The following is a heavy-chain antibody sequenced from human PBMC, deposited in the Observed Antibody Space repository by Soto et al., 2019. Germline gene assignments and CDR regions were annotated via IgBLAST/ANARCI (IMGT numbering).Heavy chain of an antibody. J-gene: IGHJ5*02. V-gene: IGHV1-18*04. CDR3: ARVWGSYQAPSGGAGFDP. D-gene: IGHD3-16*02. Sequence: SVKGSCKTSGYSFTINSITWVRQAPVQGLEWMGWISTYSGDPNYAQKFQGRVTMTTDTSTNTAYMELRNLRSDDTAVYYCARVWGSYQAPSGGAGFDPWGQGTLVTVSS. CDR1: GYSFTINS. CDR2: ISTYSGDP.